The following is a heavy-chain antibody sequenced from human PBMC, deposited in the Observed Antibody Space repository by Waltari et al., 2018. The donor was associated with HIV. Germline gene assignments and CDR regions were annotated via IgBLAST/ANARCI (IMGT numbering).Heavy chain of an antibody. V-gene: IGHV4-39*01. CDR3: ARLRFHSLYYFDS. Sequence: LHLQESGPGLVKPSETLSLTCSVSGASISSRSYYWAWFPQPPGKGLEWIGAIYYSVTAYYNPSVKSRVSASLDASKNELSLKLTSVTATDTALYYCARLRFHSLYYFDSWGPGILVTVSS. CDR2: IYYSVTA. D-gene: IGHD3-16*01. J-gene: IGHJ4*02. CDR1: GASISSRSYY.